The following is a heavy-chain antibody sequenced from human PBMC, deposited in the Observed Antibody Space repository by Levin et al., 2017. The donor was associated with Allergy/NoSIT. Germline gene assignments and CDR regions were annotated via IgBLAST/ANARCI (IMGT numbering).Heavy chain of an antibody. CDR3: AGYCSGGSCGDY. CDR1: GFTFSSYA. J-gene: IGHJ4*02. V-gene: IGHV3-23*01. D-gene: IGHD2-15*01. Sequence: LSLTCAASGFTFSSYAMSWVRQAPGKGLEWVSAISGSGGSTYYADSVKGRFTISRDNSKNTLYLQMNSLRAEDTAVYYCAGYCSGGSCGDYWGQGTLVTVSS. CDR2: ISGSGGST.